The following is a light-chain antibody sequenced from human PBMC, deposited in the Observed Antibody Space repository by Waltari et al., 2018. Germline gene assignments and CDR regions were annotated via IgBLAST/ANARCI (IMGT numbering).Light chain of an antibody. CDR1: FLRTSF. V-gene: IGLV3-19*01. J-gene: IGLJ3*02. CDR2: VKN. Sequence: SSGLTQDPAVSVDLGQTVRITCQADFLRTSFATWYQQKPGQAPLLVIYVKNNRPSGIPDRFSGSSSEDTTSLTITGAQAEDEADYFCSSRDSSGNHVLFGGGTKLTVL. CDR3: SSRDSSGNHVL.